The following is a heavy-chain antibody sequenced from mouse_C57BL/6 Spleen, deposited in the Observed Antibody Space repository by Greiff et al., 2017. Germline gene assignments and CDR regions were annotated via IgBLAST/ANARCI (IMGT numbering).Heavy chain of an antibody. CDR3: AREDYYGSSPFAY. D-gene: IGHD1-1*01. J-gene: IGHJ3*01. V-gene: IGHV1-52*01. CDR1: GYTFTSYW. Sequence: QVQLKQPGAELVRPGSSVKLSCKASGYTFTSYWMHWVKQRPIQGLEWIGNIDPSDSETHYNQKFKDKATLTVDKSSSTAYMQLSSLTSEDSAVYYCAREDYYGSSPFAYCAQGTLVTVSA. CDR2: IDPSDSET.